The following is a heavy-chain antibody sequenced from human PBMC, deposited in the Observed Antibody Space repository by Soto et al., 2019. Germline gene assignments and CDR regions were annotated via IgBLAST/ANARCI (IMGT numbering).Heavy chain of an antibody. D-gene: IGHD3-16*01. J-gene: IGHJ6*03. CDR3: ARGPYYDLIWNYYYMDV. Sequence: QVQLQESGPGLVKPSETLSLSCSVSGGSISGHYWSWVRQTPGKGLEWIGYMYYSGGTTYNPSLKSRVTVPVDTSKNRFSLRLTTVNAADTAVYYCARGPYYDLIWNYYYMDVWGKGTKVTVSS. CDR1: GGSISGHY. CDR2: MYYSGGT. V-gene: IGHV4-59*08.